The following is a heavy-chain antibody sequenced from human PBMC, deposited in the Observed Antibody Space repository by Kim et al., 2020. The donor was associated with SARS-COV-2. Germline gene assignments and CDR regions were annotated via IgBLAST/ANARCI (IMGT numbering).Heavy chain of an antibody. CDR1: GFTVSSNY. Sequence: GGSLRLSCAASGFTVSSNYMSWVRQAPGKGLEWVSVIYSGGSTYYADSVKGRFTISRDNSKNTLYLQMNSLRAEDTAVYYCARVGEYDYVWGSYRYRYYYYYMDVWGKGTTVTVSS. J-gene: IGHJ6*03. CDR2: IYSGGST. V-gene: IGHV3-53*01. D-gene: IGHD3-16*02. CDR3: ARVGEYDYVWGSYRYRYYYYYMDV.